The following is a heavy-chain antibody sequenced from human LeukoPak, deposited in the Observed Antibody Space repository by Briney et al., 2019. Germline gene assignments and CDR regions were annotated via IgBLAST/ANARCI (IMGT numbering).Heavy chain of an antibody. J-gene: IGHJ6*02. V-gene: IGHV3-21*01. Sequence: GSLRLSCAASGFTFSSYSMNWVRQAPGKGLEWVSSISSSSSYIYYADSVKGRFTISRDNAKNSLYLQMNSLRAEDTAVYYCARDDDYDSSGPYYYYGMDVWGQGTTVTVSS. CDR2: ISSSSSYI. CDR1: GFTFSSYS. CDR3: ARDDDYDSSGPYYYYGMDV. D-gene: IGHD3-22*01.